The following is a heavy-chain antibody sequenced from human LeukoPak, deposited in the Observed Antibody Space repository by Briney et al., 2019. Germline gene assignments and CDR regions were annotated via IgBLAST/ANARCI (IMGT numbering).Heavy chain of an antibody. Sequence: SETLSLTCAVYGGSFSGYYWSWIRQPPGKGLEWIGEINHSGSTNYNPSLKSRVTISVDTSKNQFSLKLSSVTAADTAVYYCARGLAAAGKYFQRWGQGTLVTVSS. CDR1: GGSFSGYY. CDR2: INHSGST. CDR3: ARGLAAAGKYFQR. V-gene: IGHV4-34*01. J-gene: IGHJ1*01. D-gene: IGHD6-13*01.